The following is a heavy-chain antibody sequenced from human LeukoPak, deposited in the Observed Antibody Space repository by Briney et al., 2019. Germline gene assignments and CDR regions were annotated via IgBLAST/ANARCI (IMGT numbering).Heavy chain of an antibody. V-gene: IGHV4-34*01. J-gene: IGHJ6*03. CDR2: INHSEST. D-gene: IGHD3-10*01. Sequence: PSETLSLTCAVYGGSIRGYYWSWIRQPPGKGLEWIGEINHSESTNYNPSLKSRVTISVDTSKNQFSLKLSSVTAADTAVYYCARGSLSNCYGSGTLFHYYMGVWGKGTTVTVSS. CDR3: ARGSLSNCYGSGTLFHYYMGV. CDR1: GGSIRGYY.